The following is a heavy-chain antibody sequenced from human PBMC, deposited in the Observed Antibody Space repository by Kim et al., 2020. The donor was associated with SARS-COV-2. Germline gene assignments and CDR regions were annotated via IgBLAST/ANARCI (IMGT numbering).Heavy chain of an antibody. CDR3: AMTYRSG. J-gene: IGHJ6*02. CDR2: IKTKTDGGTT. D-gene: IGHD6-25*01. CDR1: GFTFANAS. V-gene: IGHV3-15*01. Sequence: GGSLRLSCAASGFTFANASMSWVRQAPGKGLEWVGRIKTKTDGGTTDYAAPGKGRFTISRDDSKNTLHLQMNNLKIEDTAVYYCAMTYRSGWGQGTTVTVFS.